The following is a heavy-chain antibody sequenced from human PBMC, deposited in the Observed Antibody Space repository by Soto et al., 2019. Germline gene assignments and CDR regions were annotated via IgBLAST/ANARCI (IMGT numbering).Heavy chain of an antibody. CDR1: GFTFSSYG. V-gene: IGHV3-30*18. CDR2: ISYDGSNK. CDR3: AKDVRMTTVTSYYYYGMDV. D-gene: IGHD4-4*01. J-gene: IGHJ6*02. Sequence: QVQLVESGGGVVQPGRSLRLSCAASGFTFSSYGMHWVRQAPGKGLEWVAVISYDGSNKYYADSVKGRFTISRDNSKNTLYLQMNSLIAEDTAVYYCAKDVRMTTVTSYYYYGMDVWGQGTTVTVSS.